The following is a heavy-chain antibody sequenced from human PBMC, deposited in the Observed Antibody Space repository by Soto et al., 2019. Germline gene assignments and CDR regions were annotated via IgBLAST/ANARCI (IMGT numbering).Heavy chain of an antibody. CDR1: GFTLSDFA. J-gene: IGHJ6*02. CDR2: ISNDGGIE. V-gene: IGHV3-30-3*01. Sequence: QVQLVQSGGGVVQPGRSLRLSCAASGFTLSDFAMHWVRQAPGKGLEWVALISNDGGIEHYGDSVRGRFTISRDNSKHMLYLQMTSLRVEDTAVYYCARAVPGKDVWGQGTTVTVSS. CDR3: ARAVPGKDV.